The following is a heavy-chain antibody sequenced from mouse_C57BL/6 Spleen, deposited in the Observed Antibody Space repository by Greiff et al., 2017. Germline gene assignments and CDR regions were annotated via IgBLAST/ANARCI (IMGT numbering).Heavy chain of an antibody. CDR2: IHPNSGST. J-gene: IGHJ3*01. CDR1: GYTFTSSW. Sequence: QVQLKQPGAELVKPGASVKLSCKASGYTFTSSWMHWVKQRPGQGLEWIGMIHPNSGSTNYNEKFKSKATLTVDKSSSTSYMQLSSLTSEDSAVYYCARSGDYYGSSYWFAYWGQGTLVTVSA. CDR3: ARSGDYYGSSYWFAY. V-gene: IGHV1-64*01. D-gene: IGHD1-1*01.